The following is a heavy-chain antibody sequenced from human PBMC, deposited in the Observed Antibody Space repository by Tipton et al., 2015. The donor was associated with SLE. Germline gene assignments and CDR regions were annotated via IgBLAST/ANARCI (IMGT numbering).Heavy chain of an antibody. CDR3: ARVQSGDYGDYFDQ. V-gene: IGHV4-39*07. CDR1: GGSISGSNYY. J-gene: IGHJ4*02. Sequence: TLSLTCTVSGGSISGSNYYWDWIRQPPGKGPEWIGTIYDSGTTNYNPSLRSLVTMSIDTSKNQFSLKVNSVTAADTAVYYCARVQSGDYGDYFDQWGQGALVTVSS. D-gene: IGHD4-17*01. CDR2: IYDSGTT.